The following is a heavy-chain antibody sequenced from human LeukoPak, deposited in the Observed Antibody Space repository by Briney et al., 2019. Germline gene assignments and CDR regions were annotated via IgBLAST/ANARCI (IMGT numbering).Heavy chain of an antibody. CDR2: ISGSGGST. CDR1: GFTFSSYA. Sequence: GGSLRLSCAASGFTFSSYAMSWVRQAPEKGLEWVSAISGSGGSTYYADSVKGRFTISRDNSKNTLYLQMNSLRAEDTAVYYCAKANSYYYDSRGYFGYWGQGTLVTVSS. V-gene: IGHV3-23*01. D-gene: IGHD3-22*01. CDR3: AKANSYYYDSRGYFGY. J-gene: IGHJ4*02.